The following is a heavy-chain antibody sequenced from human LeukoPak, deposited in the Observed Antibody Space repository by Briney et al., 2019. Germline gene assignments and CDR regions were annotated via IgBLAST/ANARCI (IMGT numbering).Heavy chain of an antibody. CDR2: IWYDGSKK. Sequence: GGSLRLSCAASGFTFSDYGIHWVRQTPGKGLEWVAIIWYDGSKKYYADSVKGRFTISRDSSKNTLYLQMNSLRAEDTAVYYCARENTVTTLDPWGQGTLVTVSS. V-gene: IGHV3-33*01. D-gene: IGHD4-17*01. CDR1: GFTFSDYG. J-gene: IGHJ5*02. CDR3: ARENTVTTLDP.